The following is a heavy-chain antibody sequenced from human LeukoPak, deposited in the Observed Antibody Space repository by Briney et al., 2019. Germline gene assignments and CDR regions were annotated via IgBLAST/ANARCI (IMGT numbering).Heavy chain of an antibody. Sequence: GGSLRLSCAASGFTFSSYSMHWVRQAPGKGLEWVAVISYDGSNKYYADSVKGRFTISRDNSKNTLYLQMNSLRAEDTAVYYCALTSSSWYYFDYWGQGTLVTVSS. D-gene: IGHD6-13*01. V-gene: IGHV3-30*03. J-gene: IGHJ4*02. CDR3: ALTSSSWYYFDY. CDR2: ISYDGSNK. CDR1: GFTFSSYS.